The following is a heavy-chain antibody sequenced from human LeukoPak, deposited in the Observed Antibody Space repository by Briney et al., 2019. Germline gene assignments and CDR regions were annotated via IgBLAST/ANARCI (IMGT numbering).Heavy chain of an antibody. J-gene: IGHJ4*02. CDR3: AKEGAAAGAFDY. Sequence: GGSLRLSCAASGFTFSSYGMHWVRQAPGKGLEWVAVISYDGSNKYYADSVKGRFTISRDNSKNTLYLQMNGLRAEDTAVYYCAKEGAAAGAFDYWGQGTLVTVSS. CDR2: ISYDGSNK. CDR1: GFTFSSYG. D-gene: IGHD6-13*01. V-gene: IGHV3-30*18.